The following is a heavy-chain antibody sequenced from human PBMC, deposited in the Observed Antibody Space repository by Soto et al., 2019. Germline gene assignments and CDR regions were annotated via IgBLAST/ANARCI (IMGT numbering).Heavy chain of an antibody. Sequence: QVQLQESGPGLVKPSETLSLTCTVSGGSISSYYWSWIRQPPGKGLEWIGYIYYSGSTNYNPSLTSRVTISVDTSKNQFSLKLSSVTAADTAVYYCARGGGYSYGYNYWGQGTLVTVSS. CDR1: GGSISSYY. CDR2: IYYSGST. CDR3: ARGGGYSYGYNY. D-gene: IGHD5-18*01. J-gene: IGHJ4*02. V-gene: IGHV4-59*01.